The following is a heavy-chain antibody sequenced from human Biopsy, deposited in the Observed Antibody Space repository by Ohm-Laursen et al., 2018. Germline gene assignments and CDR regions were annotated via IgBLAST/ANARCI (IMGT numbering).Heavy chain of an antibody. CDR1: GDSIFGGGYY. V-gene: IGHV4-31*03. CDR2: IFFSGDT. CDR3: ARAKTQDRSFPDWYFDL. Sequence: SQTLSLTCIVSGDSIFGGGYYWTWIRQHPEKGLEWLGYIFFSGDTHYNPSLRSRADISSDMSKNEFYLRLYSVTAADTAVYYCARAKTQDRSFPDWYFDLWGRGTLVTVSS. J-gene: IGHJ2*01. D-gene: IGHD3-22*01.